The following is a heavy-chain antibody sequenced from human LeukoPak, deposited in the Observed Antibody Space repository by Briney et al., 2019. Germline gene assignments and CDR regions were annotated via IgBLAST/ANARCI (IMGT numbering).Heavy chain of an antibody. CDR1: GYTFTGYY. CDR2: INPNSGGT. Sequence: ASVKVSCKASGYTFTGYYMHWVRQAPGQGLEWMGWINPNSGGTNYAQKFQGRVTMTRYTSISTAYMELSRLRSDDTAVYYCARNERDRDWFDPWGQGTLVTVSS. CDR3: ARNERDRDWFDP. D-gene: IGHD1-1*01. J-gene: IGHJ5*02. V-gene: IGHV1-2*02.